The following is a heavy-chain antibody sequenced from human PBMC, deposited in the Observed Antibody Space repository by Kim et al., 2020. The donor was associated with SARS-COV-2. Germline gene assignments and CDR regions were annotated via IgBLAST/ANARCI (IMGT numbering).Heavy chain of an antibody. CDR1: GGSISSSSYY. D-gene: IGHD3-22*01. CDR3: AVSTMIVVVIEYYFDY. Sequence: SETLSLTCTVSGGSISSSSYYWGWIRQPPGKGLEWIGSIYYSGSTYYNPSLKSRVTISVDTSKNQFSLKLSSVTAADTAVYYCAVSTMIVVVIEYYFDYWGQGTLVTVSS. CDR2: IYYSGST. V-gene: IGHV4-39*01. J-gene: IGHJ4*02.